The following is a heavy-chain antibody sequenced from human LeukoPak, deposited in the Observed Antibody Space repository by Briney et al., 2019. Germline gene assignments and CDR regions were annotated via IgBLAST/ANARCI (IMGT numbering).Heavy chain of an antibody. CDR2: VNHSGST. D-gene: IGHD2-15*01. CDR1: GGSFSGYY. V-gene: IGHV4-34*01. CDR3: ARRDMYYGMDV. Sequence: SETLSLTCAVYGGSFSGYYWSWIRQPPGKGLEWIGEVNHSGSTNYNPSLKSRATISVDTSKNQFSLKLSSVTAADTAVYYCARRDMYYGMDVWGQGTTVTVSS. J-gene: IGHJ6*02.